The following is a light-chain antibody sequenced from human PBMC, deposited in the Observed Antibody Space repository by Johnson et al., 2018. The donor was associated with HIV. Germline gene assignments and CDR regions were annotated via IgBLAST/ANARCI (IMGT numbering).Light chain of an antibody. Sequence: QSVLTQPPSASGTPGQRITISCSGSSSNIGSNPVNWYQQFPGTAPKVLIYSNNQRPSGVPDRFSCSKSGTSASLAISGLQSEDEADYYCAAWDDSLNGSYVFGTGTKVTVL. CDR2: SNN. CDR1: SSNIGSNP. V-gene: IGLV1-44*01. J-gene: IGLJ1*01. CDR3: AAWDDSLNGSYV.